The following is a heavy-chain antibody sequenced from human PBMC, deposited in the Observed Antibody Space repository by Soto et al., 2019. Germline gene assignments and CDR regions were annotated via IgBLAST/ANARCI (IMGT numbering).Heavy chain of an antibody. CDR2: ISYDGSNK. CDR1: GFTFSSYA. Sequence: QVQLVESGGGVVQPGRSLRLSCAASGFTFSSYAMHWVRQAPGKGLEWVAVISYDGSNKYYADSVKGRFTISRDNSKNTLYLQMNSLRPEDTAVYYCARLRWPDLYHFDYWGQGTLVTVSS. D-gene: IGHD4-17*01. V-gene: IGHV3-30-3*01. CDR3: ARLRWPDLYHFDY. J-gene: IGHJ4*02.